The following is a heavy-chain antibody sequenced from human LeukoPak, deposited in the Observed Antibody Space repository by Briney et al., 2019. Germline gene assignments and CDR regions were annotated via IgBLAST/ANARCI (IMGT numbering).Heavy chain of an antibody. CDR3: ARVARYYDSSGLFGAYFDY. D-gene: IGHD3-22*01. J-gene: IGHJ4*02. CDR1: GFTFSRYW. V-gene: IGHV3-7*03. CDR2: IKQDGSEK. Sequence: PGXSLRLSCAASGFTFSRYWMSWVRQAPGKGLEWVANIKQDGSEKYYVDSVKGRFTISRDNAKNSLYLQMNSLRAEDTALYYCARVARYYDSSGLFGAYFDYWGQGTLVTVSS.